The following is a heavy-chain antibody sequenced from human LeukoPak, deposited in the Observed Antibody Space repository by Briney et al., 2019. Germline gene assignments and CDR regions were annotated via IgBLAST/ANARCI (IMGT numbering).Heavy chain of an antibody. J-gene: IGHJ4*02. CDR1: GFTFSDYY. D-gene: IGHD3-3*01. CDR3: ARASPPEIFGVAYYFDY. CDR2: ISSSGSTI. Sequence: GGSLRLSCAASGFTFSDYYMSRIRQAPGKGLEWVSYISSSGSTIYYADSVKGRFTISRDNAKNSLYLQMNSLRAEDTAVYYCARASPPEIFGVAYYFDYWGQGTLVTVSS. V-gene: IGHV3-11*04.